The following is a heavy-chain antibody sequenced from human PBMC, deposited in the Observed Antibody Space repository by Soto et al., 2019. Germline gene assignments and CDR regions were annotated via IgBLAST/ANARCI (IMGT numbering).Heavy chain of an antibody. V-gene: IGHV3-23*01. CDR3: AKATVTTSYFYGMDV. CDR2: ITGSGSSA. CDR1: GFTFSSFA. Sequence: EVQLLESGGGLVQPGGSLRLSCAASGFTFSSFAMNWVRQAPGKGLEWVSAITGSGSSAYFADAVKGRFTISRDNSKKTLYLQMNSLRVEDSGVYFCAKATVTTSYFYGMDVRGKGTTFIVSS. J-gene: IGHJ6*04. D-gene: IGHD4-4*01.